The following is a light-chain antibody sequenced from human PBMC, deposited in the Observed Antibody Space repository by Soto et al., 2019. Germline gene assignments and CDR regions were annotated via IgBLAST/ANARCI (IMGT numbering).Light chain of an antibody. CDR3: CSYTSSSTPWV. CDR2: DVS. Sequence: QSALTQPASVSGSPGQSITISCTGTSSDVGGYNYVSWYQQHPGKAPKLMIYDVSGRPSGVSNRFSASKSGNTASLTISGLQAEDEADYYCCSYTSSSTPWVFGTGTKVTVL. V-gene: IGLV2-14*03. CDR1: SSDVGGYNY. J-gene: IGLJ1*01.